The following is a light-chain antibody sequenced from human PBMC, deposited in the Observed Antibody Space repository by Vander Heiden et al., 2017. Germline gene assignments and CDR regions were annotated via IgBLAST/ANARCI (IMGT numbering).Light chain of an antibody. CDR1: NIGSKS. CDR2: DDS. J-gene: IGLJ3*02. Sequence: SCVLTQPPAVTGAPGKTARVTCGGNNIGSKSVHWYQQKPGQAPVLVVYDDSDRPSGIPERFSGSNSGNTATLTISRVEAGDEADYYCQVWDSSSDHRVFGGGTKLTVL. V-gene: IGLV3-21*03. CDR3: QVWDSSSDHRV.